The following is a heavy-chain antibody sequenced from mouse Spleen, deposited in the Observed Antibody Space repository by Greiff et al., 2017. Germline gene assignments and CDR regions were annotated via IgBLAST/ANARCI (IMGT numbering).Heavy chain of an antibody. J-gene: IGHJ4*01. D-gene: IGHD1-1*01. CDR3: ARYYYGSSYGYAMDY. CDR1: GFSLSTSGMG. V-gene: IGHV8-12*01. CDR2: IYWDDDK. Sequence: QVQLKESGPGILQPSQTLSLTCSFSGFSLSTSGMGVSWIRQPSGKGLEWLAHIYWDDDKRYNPSLKSRLTISKDTSSNQVFLKITSVDTADTATYYCARYYYGSSYGYAMDYWGQGTSVTVSS.